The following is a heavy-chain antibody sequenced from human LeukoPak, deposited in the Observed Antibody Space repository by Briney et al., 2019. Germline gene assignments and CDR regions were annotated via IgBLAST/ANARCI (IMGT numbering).Heavy chain of an antibody. D-gene: IGHD3-10*01. J-gene: IGHJ3*02. Sequence: SETLSLTCTVSGGSISSSSYYWGWIRQSPGRGLEWIGYIQNSGTTYFNPSLKSRVSLSIDMSKNQFSLKLSSVTAADTAVYYCARDGAGPAFDIWGQGTMVTVSS. V-gene: IGHV4-61*05. CDR1: GGSISSSSYY. CDR2: IQNSGTT. CDR3: ARDGAGPAFDI.